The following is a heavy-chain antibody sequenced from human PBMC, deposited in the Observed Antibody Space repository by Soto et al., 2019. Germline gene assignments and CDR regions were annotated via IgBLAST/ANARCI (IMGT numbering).Heavy chain of an antibody. Sequence: QVQLVESGGGLVKTGGSLRIVCEASGFTFSDYYMSWVRQAPGKGLEWVSYISSSGNIIYYADSVKGRFTISRDNAKNSVYLQMNRLRAEDTALYFCAKMSSENYYDPMFSWGQGTLVTVSS. D-gene: IGHD3-22*01. CDR3: AKMSSENYYDPMFS. V-gene: IGHV3-11*01. J-gene: IGHJ4*02. CDR2: ISSSGNII. CDR1: GFTFSDYY.